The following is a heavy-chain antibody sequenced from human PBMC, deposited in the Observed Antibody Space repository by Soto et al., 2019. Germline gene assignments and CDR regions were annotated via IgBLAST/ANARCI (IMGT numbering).Heavy chain of an antibody. V-gene: IGHV3-48*02. J-gene: IGHJ4*02. Sequence: MILFRQAPGKGLECVSYISSDETIVNYADSVKGRFTISRDSAKNSLFLQMNSLRDEDTAVYYCVKGGGVGTTGGYYWGQGAQVTVSS. CDR2: ISSDETIV. D-gene: IGHD3-10*01. CDR3: VKGGGVGTTGGYY.